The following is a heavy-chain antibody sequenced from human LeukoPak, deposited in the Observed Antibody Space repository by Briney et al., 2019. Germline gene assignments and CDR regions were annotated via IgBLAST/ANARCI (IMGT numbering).Heavy chain of an antibody. CDR2: ISSSGSTI. D-gene: IGHD2-2*01. V-gene: IGHV3-48*03. CDR3: ARGLKGQYQDAFDI. Sequence: GGSLRLSCAASGFTFSTYEMHWVRQAPGKGLEWVSYISSSGSTIYYADSVKGRFTISRGHTKNSLYLQMNSLRAEDTAVYYCARGLKGQYQDAFDIWGQGTLVTVSS. CDR1: GFTFSTYE. J-gene: IGHJ3*02.